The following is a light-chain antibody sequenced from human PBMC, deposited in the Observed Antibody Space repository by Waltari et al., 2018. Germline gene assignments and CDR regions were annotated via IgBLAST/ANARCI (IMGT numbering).Light chain of an antibody. CDR1: QTVRSRY. CDR2: DAS. Sequence: EVVLTQSPATLSLSPGERATLSCGARQTVRSRYLAWYQKEPGLAPRFVIYDASSRAPGIPDRFSGGGSGTDFTLTISGLEPEDLAVYYCQRYGSSPKTFGPGTTVEVK. J-gene: IGKJ1*01. CDR3: QRYGSSPKT. V-gene: IGKV3D-20*01.